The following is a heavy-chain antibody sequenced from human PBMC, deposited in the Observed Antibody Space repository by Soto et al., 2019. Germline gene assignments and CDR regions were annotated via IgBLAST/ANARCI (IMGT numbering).Heavy chain of an antibody. D-gene: IGHD3-10*01. CDR3: AREGSNYYGRYYFDY. CDR1: GGSISSYY. J-gene: IGHJ4*02. CDR2: IYYSGRT. Sequence: QVQLQESGPGLVKPSETLSLTCTVSGGSISSYYWSWIRQLPGKGLEWIGFIYYSGRTNYNPSLKSLHTISVDTSKNHFSLKLSSVTAADTAVYYCAREGSNYYGRYYFDYWGQGTLVTVSS. V-gene: IGHV4-59*01.